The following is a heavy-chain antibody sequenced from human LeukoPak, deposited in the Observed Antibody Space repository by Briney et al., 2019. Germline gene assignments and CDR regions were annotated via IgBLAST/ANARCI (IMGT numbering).Heavy chain of an antibody. D-gene: IGHD2-2*01. CDR1: GFTFSSYG. J-gene: IGHJ1*01. CDR3: EVVPAASLGGEYFQH. Sequence: GGSLRLSCAASGFTFSSYGMHWVRQAPGKGLEWVAFIRYDGSNKYYADSVKGRFTISRDNSKNTLYLQMNSLRAEDTAVYYCEVVPAASLGGEYFQHWGQGTLVTVSS. CDR2: IRYDGSNK. V-gene: IGHV3-30*02.